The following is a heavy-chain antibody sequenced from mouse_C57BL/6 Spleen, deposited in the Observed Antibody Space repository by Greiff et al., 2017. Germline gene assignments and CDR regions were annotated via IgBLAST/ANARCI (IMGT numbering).Heavy chain of an antibody. CDR1: GYTFTSYW. D-gene: IGHD2-5*01. J-gene: IGHJ3*01. CDR2: IDPSDSYT. CDR3: ARKSNEAWFAV. Sequence: QVQLQQPGAELVMPGASVKLSCKASGYTFTSYWMHWVKQRPGQGLEWIGEIDPSDSYTNYNQKFKGKSTLTVDKSSSPAYMQLSSLTSEYSAVYYGARKSNEAWFAVWGPGTLVTVSA. V-gene: IGHV1-69*01.